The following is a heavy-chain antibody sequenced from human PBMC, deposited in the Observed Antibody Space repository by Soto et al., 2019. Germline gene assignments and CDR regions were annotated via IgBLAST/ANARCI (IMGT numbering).Heavy chain of an antibody. Sequence: GGSLRLSCAASGFTVSNTYMTWVRQPPGKGLECVSVIYTAGGTNYADSVKGRFIISRDNSKNTLYLQMNSLRAEDTAVYYCVRGDSTGYYYFDHWGQGTLVTVSS. J-gene: IGHJ4*02. D-gene: IGHD3-22*01. CDR1: GFTVSNTY. CDR2: IYTAGGT. V-gene: IGHV3-53*03. CDR3: VRGDSTGYYYFDH.